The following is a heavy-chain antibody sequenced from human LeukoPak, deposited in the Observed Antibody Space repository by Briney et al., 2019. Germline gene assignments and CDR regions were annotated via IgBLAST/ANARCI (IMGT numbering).Heavy chain of an antibody. Sequence: APVKISCKASGYTFTGYYMHWVRQAPGQGLEWMGRINPNSGGTNYAQKFQGRVTMTRDTSISTAYMELSRLRSDDTAVYYCAREKIDFWSGYSLYYYYYGMDVWGQGTTVTVSS. J-gene: IGHJ6*02. CDR3: AREKIDFWSGYSLYYYYYGMDV. CDR1: GYTFTGYY. CDR2: INPNSGGT. D-gene: IGHD3-3*01. V-gene: IGHV1-2*06.